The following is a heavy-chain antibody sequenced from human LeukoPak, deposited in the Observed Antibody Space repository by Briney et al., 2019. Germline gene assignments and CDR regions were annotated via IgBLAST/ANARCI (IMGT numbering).Heavy chain of an antibody. D-gene: IGHD2-15*01. J-gene: IGHJ4*02. Sequence: TGGSLRLSCAASGFTFSSYSMNWVRQAPGKGLEWVSSISSSSSYIYYADSVKGRFTIPRDNAKNSLYLQMNSLRAEDMAEYYCARGGDLVAAFSAPFDYWGQGTLVTVSS. CDR1: GFTFSSYS. CDR2: ISSSSSYI. CDR3: ARGGDLVAAFSAPFDY. V-gene: IGHV3-21*01.